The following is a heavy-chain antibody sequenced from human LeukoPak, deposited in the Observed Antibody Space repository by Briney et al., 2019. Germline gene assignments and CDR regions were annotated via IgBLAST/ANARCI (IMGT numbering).Heavy chain of an antibody. CDR2: IKQDGSEK. Sequence: QPGGSLRLSCAASGFTFSSYWMSWVRQAPGEGLEWVANIKQDGSEKYYVDSVKGRFTISRDNAKNSLYLQMNSLRAEDTAVYYCASKQIWFGELVDYWGQGTLVTVSS. CDR3: ASKQIWFGELVDY. CDR1: GFTFSSYW. D-gene: IGHD3-10*01. J-gene: IGHJ4*02. V-gene: IGHV3-7*01.